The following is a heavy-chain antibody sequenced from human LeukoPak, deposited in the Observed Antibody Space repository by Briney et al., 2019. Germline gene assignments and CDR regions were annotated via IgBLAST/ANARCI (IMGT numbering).Heavy chain of an antibody. CDR1: GGTFSSYA. Sequence: ASVKVSCKASGGTFSSYAISWVRQAPGQGLEWMGGIIPIFGTANYAQKFQGRVTITTDESTSTAYMELSSLRSEDTAVYYCALGWSRRYYFDYWGQGTLVTVSS. J-gene: IGHJ4*02. D-gene: IGHD3-3*01. CDR3: ALGWSRRYYFDY. CDR2: IIPIFGTA. V-gene: IGHV1-69*05.